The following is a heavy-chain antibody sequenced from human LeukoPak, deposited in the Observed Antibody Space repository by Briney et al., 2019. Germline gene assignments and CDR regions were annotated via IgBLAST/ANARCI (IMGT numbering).Heavy chain of an antibody. CDR2: IRYDGSNK. V-gene: IGHV3-30*02. CDR3: AKDVVGIVVVIGAFGI. Sequence: RGSLRLSCAASGFTFSSYTMHSVRHAPGKGLEWGAFIRYDGSNKYYADSVRGRFTISRDNSKNTLYLQMNSLRAEDTAVYYCAKDVVGIVVVIGAFGIWGQGTMVTVSS. CDR1: GFTFSSYT. D-gene: IGHD3-22*01. J-gene: IGHJ3*02.